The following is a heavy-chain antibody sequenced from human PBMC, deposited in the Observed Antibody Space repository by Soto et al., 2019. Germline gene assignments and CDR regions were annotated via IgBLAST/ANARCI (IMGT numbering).Heavy chain of an antibody. D-gene: IGHD3-10*01. CDR1: GGSFSGYY. CDR2: INHSGST. V-gene: IGHV4-34*01. J-gene: IGHJ5*02. Sequence: TSETLSLTCAVYGGSFSGYYWSWIRQPPGKGLEWIGEINHSGSTNYNPSLKSRVTISVDTSKNQFSLKLSSVTAADTAVYYCARSPPGGSGSYYNVVRWFDPWGQGTLVTVSS. CDR3: ARSPPGGSGSYYNVVRWFDP.